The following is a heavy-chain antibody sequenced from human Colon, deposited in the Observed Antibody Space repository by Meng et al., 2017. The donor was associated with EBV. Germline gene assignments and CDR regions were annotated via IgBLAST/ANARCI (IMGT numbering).Heavy chain of an antibody. CDR2: VSHPGSA. Sequence: QVRLQQLGAGLLKPSETLSFTCTVNGGSFSGYVWSWVRQPPGKGMEWIGEVSHPGSANYNPSLKSRVTISVDASEKQFSLRLTSVTAADSAVYYCARVPTTGYKDHWGQGTLVTVSS. CDR3: ARVPTTGYKDH. D-gene: IGHD3-9*01. CDR1: GGSFSGYV. V-gene: IGHV4-34*01. J-gene: IGHJ4*02.